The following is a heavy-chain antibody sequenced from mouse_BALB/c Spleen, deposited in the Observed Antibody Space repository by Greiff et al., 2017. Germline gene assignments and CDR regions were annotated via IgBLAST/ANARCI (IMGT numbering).Heavy chain of an antibody. CDR3: TRDYGSSYFAWFAY. V-gene: IGHV1-5*01. D-gene: IGHD1-1*01. CDR2: IYPGNSDT. J-gene: IGHJ3*01. Sequence: DVKLVESGTVLARPGASVKMSCKASGYTFTSYWMHWVKQRPGPGLEWIGAIYPGNSDTSYNQKFKGKAKLTAVTSTSTAYMELSSLTNEDSAVYYCTRDYGSSYFAWFAYWGQGTLVTVSA. CDR1: GYTFTSYW.